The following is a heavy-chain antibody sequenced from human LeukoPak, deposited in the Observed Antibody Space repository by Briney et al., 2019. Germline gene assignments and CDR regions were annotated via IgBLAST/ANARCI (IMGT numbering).Heavy chain of an antibody. J-gene: IGHJ3*02. CDR3: ARWTEYYYDSSGYTGSPDAFDI. CDR2: IYHSGST. D-gene: IGHD3-22*01. CDR1: GGSISSSSYY. Sequence: AETLSLTCTVSGGSISSSSYYWGWIRQPPGKGLEWIGSIYHSGSTYYNPSLKSRFTISVDTSKNQFSLKLSSVTAADTAVYYCARWTEYYYDSSGYTGSPDAFDIWGQGTMVTVSS. V-gene: IGHV4-39*07.